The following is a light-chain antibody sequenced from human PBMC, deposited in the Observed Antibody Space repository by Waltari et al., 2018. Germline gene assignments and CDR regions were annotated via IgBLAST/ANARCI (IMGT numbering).Light chain of an antibody. J-gene: IGKJ4*01. CDR2: AAS. V-gene: IGKV1-9*01. Sequence: IKLTQSPSSLSASVADRVTITCRASQDISSHLAWYQQIPGKAPKLLIYAASTLQSGVPSRFGGSGSGTDFTLTISSLQPEDFATFYCLQLYSYPLTFGGGTKVEIK. CDR1: QDISSH. CDR3: LQLYSYPLT.